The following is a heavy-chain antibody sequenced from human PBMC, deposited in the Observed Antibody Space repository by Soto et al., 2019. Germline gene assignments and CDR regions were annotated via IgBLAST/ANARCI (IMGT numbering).Heavy chain of an antibody. D-gene: IGHD3-10*01. Sequence: QVQLVQSGAEVKKPGASVKVSCKASGYTFTSYGISWVRRAPGQGIEWMGWISAYNGNTNYAQKLQGRVTMTTDTSTSTAYMELRSLRADDTAVYYCARKEGSGSDFLDYYGMDVWGQGTTVTVAS. J-gene: IGHJ6*02. CDR1: GYTFTSYG. CDR2: ISAYNGNT. V-gene: IGHV1-18*01. CDR3: ARKEGSGSDFLDYYGMDV.